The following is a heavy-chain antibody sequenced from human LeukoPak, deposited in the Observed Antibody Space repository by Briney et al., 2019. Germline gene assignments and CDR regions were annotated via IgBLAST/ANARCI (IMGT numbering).Heavy chain of an antibody. CDR1: GYTFNSHP. Sequence: GASVKVSCKASGYTFNSHPMHWVRQAPGQRLEWMGWINADNGNTRYSQKLQGRVTITRDTSANTAYTELSGLRSDDTAVYYCAREAGTNWIFGEYFPFWGQGTLVTVSA. J-gene: IGHJ1*01. CDR2: INADNGNT. V-gene: IGHV1-3*01. CDR3: AREAGTNWIFGEYFPF. D-gene: IGHD1-1*01.